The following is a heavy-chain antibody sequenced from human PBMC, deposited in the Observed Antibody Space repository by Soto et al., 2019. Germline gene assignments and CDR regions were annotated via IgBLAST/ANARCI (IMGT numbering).Heavy chain of an antibody. J-gene: IGHJ4*02. CDR2: INSDGSST. Sequence: PGGSLRLSCAASGFTFSSYWMHWVRQAPGKGLVWVSRINSDGSSTSYADSVKGRFTISRDNAKNTLYLQMNSLRAEDTAVYYCARGAAAGLGLDYWGQGTLVTVSS. CDR1: GFTFSSYW. CDR3: ARGAAAGLGLDY. V-gene: IGHV3-74*01. D-gene: IGHD6-13*01.